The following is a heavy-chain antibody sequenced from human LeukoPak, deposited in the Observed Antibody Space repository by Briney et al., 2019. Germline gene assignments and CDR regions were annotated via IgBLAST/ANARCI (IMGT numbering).Heavy chain of an antibody. CDR3: ARRGKQQLAH. CDR2: INHSGST. V-gene: IGHV4-34*01. D-gene: IGHD6-13*01. Sequence: SGTLSLTCAVYGGSFSGYYWSWIRQPPGKGLEWIGEINHSGSTNYNPSLKSRVTISVDTSKNQFSLKLSSVTAADTAVYYCARRGKQQLAHWGQGTLVTVSS. J-gene: IGHJ4*02. CDR1: GGSFSGYY.